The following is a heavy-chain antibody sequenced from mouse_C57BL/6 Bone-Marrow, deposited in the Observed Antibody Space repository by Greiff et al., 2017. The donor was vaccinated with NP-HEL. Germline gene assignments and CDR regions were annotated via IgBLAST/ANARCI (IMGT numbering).Heavy chain of an antibody. J-gene: IGHJ2*01. D-gene: IGHD2-5*01. Sequence: QVQLKESGPELVKPGASVKISCKASGYAFSSSWMNWVKQRPGKGLEWIGRIDPGDGDTNYNGKFKGQATLTADKSYSTAYMQLSSLTSEDSAVYFCASVTTHYWGQGTTLTVSS. CDR1: GYAFSSSW. V-gene: IGHV1-82*01. CDR3: ASVTTHY. CDR2: IDPGDGDT.